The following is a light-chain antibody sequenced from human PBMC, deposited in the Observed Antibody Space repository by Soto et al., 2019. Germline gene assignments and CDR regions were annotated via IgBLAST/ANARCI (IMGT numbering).Light chain of an antibody. CDR3: SSYAGSNNEV. V-gene: IGLV2-8*01. Sequence: SLLTQPPSASGSPGQSVTISCTGTSSDVGGYNYVSWYQQHPGKAPNLMIYEVSKRPSGVPDRFSGSKSGNTASLTVSGLQAEDEADYYCSSYAGSNNEVFGTGTKGTVL. CDR2: EVS. J-gene: IGLJ1*01. CDR1: SSDVGGYNY.